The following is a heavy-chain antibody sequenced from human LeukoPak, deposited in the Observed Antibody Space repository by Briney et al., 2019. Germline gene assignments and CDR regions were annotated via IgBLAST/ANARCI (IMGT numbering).Heavy chain of an antibody. CDR1: GFSLGDYW. CDR3: ARVAAPNYYDSSGYLI. D-gene: IGHD3-22*01. Sequence: PGGSLRLSCAASGFSLGDYWMSWVRQAPGKELEWVANIKQDGSEKYYVDSVKGRFTISRDNAKNSLYLQMNSLRAEDTAVYYCARVAAPNYYDSSGYLIRGQGTLVTVSS. CDR2: IKQDGSEK. J-gene: IGHJ4*02. V-gene: IGHV3-7*01.